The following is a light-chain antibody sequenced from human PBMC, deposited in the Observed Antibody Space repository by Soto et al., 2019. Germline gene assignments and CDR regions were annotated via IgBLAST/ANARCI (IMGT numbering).Light chain of an antibody. J-gene: IGKJ3*01. CDR1: ESVSTN. Sequence: EIVMTQSPATLSVAPGERATLSCRASESVSTNLAWYQQKPGQAPRLLIYGASTSATGIPARSSVRGSGTESTLTTSSPQSEDCAVYDCQQYNNWPAVTFGPGTKVDIK. CDR3: QQYNNWPAVT. CDR2: GAS. V-gene: IGKV3-15*01.